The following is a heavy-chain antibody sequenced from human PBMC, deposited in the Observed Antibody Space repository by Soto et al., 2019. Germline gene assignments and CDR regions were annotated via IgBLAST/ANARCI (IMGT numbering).Heavy chain of an antibody. CDR2: IIPIFGTA. D-gene: IGHD3-10*01. Sequence: SVKVSCKASGGTFSSYAISWVRQAPGQGLEWMGGIIPIFGTANYAQKFQGRVTITADESTSTAYMELSSLRSEDTAVYYCASTTYYYGSGRYLGYYYGMDVWGQGTTVTVSS. V-gene: IGHV1-69*13. CDR3: ASTTYYYGSGRYLGYYYGMDV. J-gene: IGHJ6*02. CDR1: GGTFSSYA.